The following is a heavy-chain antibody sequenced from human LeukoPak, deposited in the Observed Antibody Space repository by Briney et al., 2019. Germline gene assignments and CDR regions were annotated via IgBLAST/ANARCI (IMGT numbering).Heavy chain of an antibody. D-gene: IGHD3-3*01. V-gene: IGHV3-30-3*01. J-gene: IGHJ4*02. CDR2: ISYDGSNK. Sequence: PGGSLRLSCAASGFTFSSYAMHWVRRAPGKGLEWVAVISYDGSNKYYADSVKGRFTISRDNSKNTLYLQMNSLRAEDTAVYYCARAYLTYYDFWSGYYTRSFVGGYFDYWGQGTLVTVSS. CDR1: GFTFSSYA. CDR3: ARAYLTYYDFWSGYYTRSFVGGYFDY.